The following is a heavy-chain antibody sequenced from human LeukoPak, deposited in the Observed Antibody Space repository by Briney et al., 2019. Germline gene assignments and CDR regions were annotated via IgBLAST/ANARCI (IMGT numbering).Heavy chain of an antibody. CDR1: GYTFTSYY. V-gene: IGHV1-46*03. CDR2: INPSGGST. D-gene: IGHD1-26*01. Sequence: ASVKASCKASGYTFTSYYMHWVRQAPGQGLEWMGIINPSGGSTSYAQKFQGRVTMTRDTSTSTVYMELSSLRSEDTAVYYCARLGATTRTFDYWGQGTLVTVSS. J-gene: IGHJ4*02. CDR3: ARLGATTRTFDY.